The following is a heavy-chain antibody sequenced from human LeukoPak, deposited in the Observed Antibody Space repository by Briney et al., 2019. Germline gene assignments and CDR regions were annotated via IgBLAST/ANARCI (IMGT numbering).Heavy chain of an antibody. J-gene: IGHJ4*02. CDR2: IYYSGST. V-gene: IGHV4-61*08. Sequence: SETLSLTCAVSGGSISSGGYSWSWIRQPPGKGVEWIGYIYYSGSTNYNPSLKSRVTISVDTSKNQFSLKLSSVTAADTAVYYCARDHYDSSGYYYLYDYWGQGTLVTVSS. D-gene: IGHD3-22*01. CDR1: GGSISSGGYS. CDR3: ARDHYDSSGYYYLYDY.